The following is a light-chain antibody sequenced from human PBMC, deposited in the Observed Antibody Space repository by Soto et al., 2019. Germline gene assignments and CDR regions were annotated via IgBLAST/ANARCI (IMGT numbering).Light chain of an antibody. CDR3: QQRSNWPPVT. CDR1: QSVSSY. V-gene: IGKV3-11*01. CDR2: DAS. J-gene: IGKJ4*01. Sequence: EIVLTQSPATLSLSPGERATLSCRPSQSVSSYLAWYQQKPGQAPRLLIYDASNRATGIPARFSGSGSGTDFTLTISSLEPEDFAVYYCQQRSNWPPVTFGGGTKVDIK.